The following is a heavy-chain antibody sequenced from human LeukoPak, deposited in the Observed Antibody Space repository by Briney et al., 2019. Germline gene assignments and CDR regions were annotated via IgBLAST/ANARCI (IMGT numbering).Heavy chain of an antibody. CDR3: ARDRYFDWLSLPPYGMDV. V-gene: IGHV1-2*02. CDR2: INPNSGGT. J-gene: IGHJ6*02. D-gene: IGHD3-9*01. Sequence: ASVKVSCKASGYTFTGYYMHWVRQAPGQGLEWMGWINPNSGGTNYAQKFQGRVTMTRDTSISTAYMELSRLRSDDTAVYYCARDRYFDWLSLPPYGMDVWGQGTTVTVSS. CDR1: GYTFTGYY.